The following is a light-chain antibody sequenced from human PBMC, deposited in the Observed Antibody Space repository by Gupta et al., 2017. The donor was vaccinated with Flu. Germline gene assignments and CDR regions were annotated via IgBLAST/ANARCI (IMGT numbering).Light chain of an antibody. Sequence: GVSVTITCRASPSISTWLAWYQQKPGNAPKLLIYKASTLQGGVSSRFSGSGSGTEFTLTISSLQPDDFATYYCQQYNSYPITFGQGTRLEMK. CDR1: PSISTW. CDR3: QQYNSYPIT. J-gene: IGKJ5*01. V-gene: IGKV1-5*03. CDR2: KAS.